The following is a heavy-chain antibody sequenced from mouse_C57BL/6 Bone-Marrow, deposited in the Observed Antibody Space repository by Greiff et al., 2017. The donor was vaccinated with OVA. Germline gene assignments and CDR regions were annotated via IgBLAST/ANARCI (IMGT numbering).Heavy chain of an antibody. CDR2: FAPSDSYT. CDR3: ARMFDNDYDIGYFDV. J-gene: IGHJ1*03. Sequence: VQLQQPGAELVMPGASVKLSCKASGYTFTSYWMHWVKQRPGQGLVWIGEFAPSDSYTNYNQKFKGKSTLTVDNSSRTAYMQLSSLTSEDTAVYYCARMFDNDYDIGYFDVWGTGTTVTVSS. CDR1: GYTFTSYW. V-gene: IGHV1-69*01. D-gene: IGHD2-4*01.